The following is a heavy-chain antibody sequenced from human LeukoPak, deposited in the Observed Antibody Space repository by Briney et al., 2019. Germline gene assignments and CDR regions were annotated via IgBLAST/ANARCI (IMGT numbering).Heavy chain of an antibody. CDR3: TRDQTSYY. CDR1: GFTFSRYS. Sequence: GGSLRLSCAASGFTFSRYSMNWVRQAPGKGLEWVGFIRSKIYGGTPEYAASVKGRFTISRDDSKGVAYLQMNSLKTEVTAVYYGTRDQTSYYWGQGTLVTVSS. J-gene: IGHJ4*02. V-gene: IGHV3-49*04. CDR2: IRSKIYGGTP. D-gene: IGHD6-6*01.